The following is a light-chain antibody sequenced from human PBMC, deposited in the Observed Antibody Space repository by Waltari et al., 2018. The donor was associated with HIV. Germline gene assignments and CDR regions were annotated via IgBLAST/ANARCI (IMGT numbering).Light chain of an antibody. CDR2: EVS. V-gene: IGLV2-23*02. CDR3: CSYAGSSTV. J-gene: IGLJ2*01. CDR1: SSVVGSYNL. Sequence: QSVLTQPASVSGSPGQSITISCTGTSSVVGSYNLVSWYQQHPGKAPKLMIYEVSKRPSGVYNRFSGSKSGNTASLTISGLQAEDEADYYCCSYAGSSTVFGGGTKLTVL.